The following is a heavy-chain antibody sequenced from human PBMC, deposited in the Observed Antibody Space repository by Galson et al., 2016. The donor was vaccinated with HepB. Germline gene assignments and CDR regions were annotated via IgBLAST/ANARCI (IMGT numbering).Heavy chain of an antibody. CDR2: LDPEDDEA. CDR1: GSNYTEFS. Sequence: SCKVFGSNYTEFSMNWVRQAPGKGLEWMGGLDPEDDEAIYAQKFHGRLIMTEDTSTDTAYMELSSLTSEDTAVYYCTMGFWSGYFRFDPWGQGTLVTVSS. CDR3: TMGFWSGYFRFDP. V-gene: IGHV1-24*01. D-gene: IGHD3-3*01. J-gene: IGHJ5*02.